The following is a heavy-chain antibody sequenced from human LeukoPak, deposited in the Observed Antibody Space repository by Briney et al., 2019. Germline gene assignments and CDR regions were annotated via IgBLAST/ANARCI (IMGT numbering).Heavy chain of an antibody. Sequence: PSETLSLTCTVSGVSMRSYYWSWIRQSAGKGLERIGRIYATGSTNYNPSLKSRLTMSVDTSENQFSLNLISVTAADTAVYYCARGTWGSDFDYWGQGTLVTVSS. D-gene: IGHD7-27*01. V-gene: IGHV4-4*07. CDR3: ARGTWGSDFDY. CDR1: GVSMRSYY. CDR2: IYATGST. J-gene: IGHJ4*02.